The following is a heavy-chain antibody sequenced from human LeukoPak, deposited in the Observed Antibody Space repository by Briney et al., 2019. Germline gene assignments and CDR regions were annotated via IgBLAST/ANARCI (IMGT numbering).Heavy chain of an antibody. CDR2: IYYTGST. CDR1: GGSISTYY. V-gene: IGHV4-59*01. D-gene: IGHD4-11*01. CDR3: ARTVSNSGYWFDA. J-gene: IGHJ5*02. Sequence: SETLSLTCTVSGGSISTYYWSWIRQSPGKGLEWIGYIYYTGSTYYNPCLKSRVTISLDTSKSQFSLKMSFVTAADTAVYYCARTVSNSGYWFDAWGQGTPVTVSS.